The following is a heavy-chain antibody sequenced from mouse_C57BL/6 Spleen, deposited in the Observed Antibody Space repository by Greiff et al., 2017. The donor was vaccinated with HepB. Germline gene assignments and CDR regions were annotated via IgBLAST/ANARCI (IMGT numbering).Heavy chain of an antibody. CDR3: AREKDYYGSKGAMDY. V-gene: IGHV1-59*01. D-gene: IGHD1-1*01. Sequence: VQLQQPGAELVRPGPSLKLSCKASGYTFTSYWMHWVKQRPGQGLEWIGVIDPSDSYTNYNQKFKGKATLTVDTSSSTAYMQLSSLTSEDSAVYYCAREKDYYGSKGAMDYWGQGTSVTVPS. CDR1: GYTFTSYW. J-gene: IGHJ4*01. CDR2: IDPSDSYT.